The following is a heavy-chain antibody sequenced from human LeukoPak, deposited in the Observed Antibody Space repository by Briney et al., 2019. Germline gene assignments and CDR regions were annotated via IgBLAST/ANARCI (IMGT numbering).Heavy chain of an antibody. V-gene: IGHV4-34*01. CDR3: ARTKYYYDSSGYFASAFDI. Sequence: SETLSLTCAVYGGSLSGYYWSWIRQPPGKGLEWIGEINHSGSTNYNPSLKSRVTISVDTSKNQFSLKLSSVTAADTAVYYCARTKYYYDSSGYFASAFDIWGQGTMVTVSS. CDR1: GGSLSGYY. CDR2: INHSGST. D-gene: IGHD3-22*01. J-gene: IGHJ3*02.